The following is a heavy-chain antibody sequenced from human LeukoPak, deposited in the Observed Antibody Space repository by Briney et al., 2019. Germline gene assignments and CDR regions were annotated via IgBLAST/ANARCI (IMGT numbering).Heavy chain of an antibody. CDR2: IYYSGST. CDR3: ARGVRWLQLSYFDY. J-gene: IGHJ4*02. CDR1: GGSISNGGYY. Sequence: SETLSLTCTVSGGSISNGGYYWSWIRQHPGKGLEWIGYIYYSGSTYYNPSLKSRVTISVDTSKNQFSLKLSSVTAADTAVYYCARGVRWLQLSYFDYWGQGTLVTVSS. V-gene: IGHV4-31*03. D-gene: IGHD5-24*01.